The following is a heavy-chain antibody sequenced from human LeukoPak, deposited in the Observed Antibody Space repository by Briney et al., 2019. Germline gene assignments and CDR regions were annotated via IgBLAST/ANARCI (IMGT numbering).Heavy chain of an antibody. CDR3: ARGVFYCGGDCYVDY. J-gene: IGHJ4*02. Sequence: PPETLSLTSAVYTGSFSPSYSGWISHPPRRGLEWIGEIMHSGNTNYNRSLKGRVTISVDTSQNRFSRRLSSVTAADPAVYYGARGVFYCGGDCYVDYGGQGTLVTVSS. CDR1: TGSFSPSY. V-gene: IGHV4-34*01. D-gene: IGHD2-21*02. CDR2: IMHSGNT.